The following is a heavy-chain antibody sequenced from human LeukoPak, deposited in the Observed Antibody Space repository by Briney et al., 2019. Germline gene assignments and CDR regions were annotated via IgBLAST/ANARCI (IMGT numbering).Heavy chain of an antibody. V-gene: IGHV1-69*04. CDR3: ATYCSGGSCYLGHYYYGMDV. Sequence: SVKVSCKASGGTFSSYAISWVRQAPGQGLEWMGRIIPILGIANYAQKFQGRVTITADKSTSTAYMELSSLRSEDTAVYYCATYCSGGSCYLGHYYYGMDVWGQGTTVTVSS. D-gene: IGHD2-15*01. J-gene: IGHJ6*02. CDR2: IIPILGIA. CDR1: GGTFSSYA.